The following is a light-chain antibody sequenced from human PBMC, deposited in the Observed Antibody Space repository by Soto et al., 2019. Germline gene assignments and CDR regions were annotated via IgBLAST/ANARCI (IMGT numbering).Light chain of an antibody. Sequence: EIVLTQSPATLSLSPGEGSTLSCRASQSAGSYLAWYQHKPGQAPRLLIYDTSNRATGIPARFSGSGSGTDFTLTSSSLEPDYFAVYYCQQRSDSRTFGGGTKVDIK. CDR2: DTS. CDR1: QSAGSY. CDR3: QQRSDSRT. J-gene: IGKJ4*01. V-gene: IGKV3-11*01.